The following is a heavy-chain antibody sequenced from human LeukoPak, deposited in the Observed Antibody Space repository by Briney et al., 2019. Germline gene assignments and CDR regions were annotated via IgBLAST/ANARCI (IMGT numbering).Heavy chain of an antibody. CDR1: GYTFTGYY. CDR3: ARDIAGYYYYGMYV. CDR2: INPNSGGK. V-gene: IGHV1-2*02. Sequence: ASVKVSCKASGYTFTGYYMHWVRQAPGQGLEWMGWINPNSGGKNYAQKFQGRVTMTRDTSISTAYMELSRLRSDDTAVYYCARDIAGYYYYGMYVWGQGTTVTVSS. D-gene: IGHD6-13*01. J-gene: IGHJ6*02.